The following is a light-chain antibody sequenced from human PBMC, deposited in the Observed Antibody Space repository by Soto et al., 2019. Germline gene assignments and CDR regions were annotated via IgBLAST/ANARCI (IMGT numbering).Light chain of an antibody. CDR1: QGISSY. Sequence: AIRMTQSPSSFSASTGDRVTITCRASQGISSYLAWYQQKPGKAPKLLIYAASTLQSGVPSRFSGSGSGTDFTLTISCLQSEDVATYYGQQYYSYPQTFGQGTKVEIK. CDR2: AAS. J-gene: IGKJ1*01. CDR3: QQYYSYPQT. V-gene: IGKV1-8*01.